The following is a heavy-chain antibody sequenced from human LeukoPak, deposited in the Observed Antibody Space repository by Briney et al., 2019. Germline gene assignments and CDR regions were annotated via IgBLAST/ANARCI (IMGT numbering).Heavy chain of an antibody. Sequence: SETLSLTCTVSGGSISNGSYYWSWIRQPAGKGLEWIGRIYTSGSTNYNPSLKSRVTISVDTSKNQFSLKLSSVTAADTAVYYCARDRRICSSTSCPTYYYYYYMDVWGKGTTVTVSS. D-gene: IGHD2-2*01. V-gene: IGHV4-61*02. CDR3: ARDRRICSSTSCPTYYYYYYMDV. CDR2: IYTSGST. J-gene: IGHJ6*03. CDR1: GGSISNGSYY.